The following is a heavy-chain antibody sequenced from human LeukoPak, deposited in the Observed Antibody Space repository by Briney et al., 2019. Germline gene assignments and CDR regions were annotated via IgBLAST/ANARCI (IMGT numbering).Heavy chain of an antibody. CDR3: AASGENGNYYYYYYGMDV. V-gene: IGHV1-58*01. CDR2: IVVGSGNT. D-gene: IGHD3-10*01. J-gene: IGHJ6*02. CDR1: GFTFTSSA. Sequence: LVKVSCKASGFTFTSSAVQWVRQARGQRLEWIGWIVVGSGNTNYAQKFQERVTITRDMSTSTAYMELSSLRSEDTAVYYCAASGENGNYYYYYYGMDVWGQGTTVTVSS.